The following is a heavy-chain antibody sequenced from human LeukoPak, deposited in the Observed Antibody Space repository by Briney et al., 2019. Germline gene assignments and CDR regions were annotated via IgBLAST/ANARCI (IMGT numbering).Heavy chain of an antibody. CDR3: ARGRLKQWLVRYADYHYGMDV. J-gene: IGHJ6*02. Sequence: KPSETLSLTCAVYGGSVIGYYCSWIRQPPGKGLEWIGEINHSGSTNYNPSLKSRVTISVDTSKNQFSLKLSSVTAADTAVYYCARGRLKQWLVRYADYHYGMDVWGQGTTVTVSS. V-gene: IGHV4-34*01. CDR2: INHSGST. CDR1: GGSVIGYY. D-gene: IGHD6-19*01.